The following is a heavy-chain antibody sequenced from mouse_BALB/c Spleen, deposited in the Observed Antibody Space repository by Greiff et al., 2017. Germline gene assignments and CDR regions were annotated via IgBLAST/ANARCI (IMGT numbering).Heavy chain of an antibody. J-gene: IGHJ2*01. CDR1: GYTFTSYY. D-gene: IGHD1-1*02. V-gene: IGHV1S81*02. CDR3: TRGGLWPVFDY. Sequence: LVESGAELVKPGASVKLSCKASGYTFTSYYMYWVKQRPGQGLEWIGEINPSNGGTNFNEKFKSKATLTVDKSSSTAYMQLSSLTSEDSAVYYCTRGGLWPVFDYWGQGTTLTVSS. CDR2: INPSNGGT.